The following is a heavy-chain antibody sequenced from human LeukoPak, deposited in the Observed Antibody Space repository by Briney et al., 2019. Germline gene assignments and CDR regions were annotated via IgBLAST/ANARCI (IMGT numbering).Heavy chain of an antibody. D-gene: IGHD3-3*01. V-gene: IGHV3-21*01. Sequence: GGSLRLSCAASGFTFSSYSMNWVRQAPGKGLEWVSSISSSSSYIYYADSVKGRFTISRDNSKNTLYLEMNSLRAEDTAVYYCARERERFLNLWGQGTLVTVSS. CDR1: GFTFSSYS. CDR3: ARERERFLNL. J-gene: IGHJ5*02. CDR2: ISSSSSYI.